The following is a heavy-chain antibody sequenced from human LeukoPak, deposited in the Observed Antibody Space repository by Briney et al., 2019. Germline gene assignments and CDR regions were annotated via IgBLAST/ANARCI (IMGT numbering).Heavy chain of an antibody. CDR2: ISGSGGST. J-gene: IGHJ4*02. Sequence: GGSLRLSCAASGFTFSSYALSWVRQAPGKGLEWVSAISGSGGSTYYADSVKGRFTISRDNSKSTLYLQMNSLRAEDTAVYYCAKVRDTYYYDSSGYSPDYWGQGTLATVSS. CDR1: GFTFSSYA. V-gene: IGHV3-23*01. D-gene: IGHD3-22*01. CDR3: AKVRDTYYYDSSGYSPDY.